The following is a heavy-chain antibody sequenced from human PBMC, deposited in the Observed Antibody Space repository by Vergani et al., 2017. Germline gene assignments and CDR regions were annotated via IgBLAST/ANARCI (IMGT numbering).Heavy chain of an antibody. CDR3: AKAIAAAGQSRTGGVDY. CDR2: TWYDGSNK. CDR1: GFTFNQYG. D-gene: IGHD6-13*01. V-gene: IGHV3-33*06. J-gene: IGHJ4*02. Sequence: QVQLVESGGGVVQPGRSLRLSCAASGFTFNQYGMHWVRQAPGKGLEWVAVTWYDGSNKYYADSVKGRFTISRDNSKNTLYLQMNSLRAEDTAVYYCAKAIAAAGQSRTGGVDYWGQGTLVTVSS.